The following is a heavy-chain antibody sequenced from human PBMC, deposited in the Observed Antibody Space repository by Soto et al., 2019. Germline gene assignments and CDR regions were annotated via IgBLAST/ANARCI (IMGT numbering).Heavy chain of an antibody. Sequence: VELQEAGPGLGEPSATLSLTCTVSGCSLSSYYWGWIRQPPGKGLEWIGYIYYSGSTNYNPSLKSRVTISVDTSKNQFSLQLSSVTAADTAVYYCAGRASRYYYDSSGYFDYWGQGTLVTVSS. D-gene: IGHD3-22*01. V-gene: IGHV4-59*01. CDR1: GCSLSSYY. J-gene: IGHJ4*02. CDR3: AGRASRYYYDSSGYFDY. CDR2: IYYSGST.